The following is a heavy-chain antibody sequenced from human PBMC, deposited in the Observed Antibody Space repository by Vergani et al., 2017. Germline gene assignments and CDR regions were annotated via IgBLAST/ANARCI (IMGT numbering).Heavy chain of an antibody. CDR3: ARQVTIFGVVRGPDKAFDI. CDR2: IYYSGST. V-gene: IGHV4-39*01. CDR1: GGSISTNNYY. Sequence: QLQLQESGPGLVKPSETLSLTCTVSGGSISTNNYYWGWIRQPPGKGLEWIGSIYYSGSTYYNPSLKSRVTMSVDTSKNQFSLKLSSVTAADTAVYYCARQVTIFGVVRGPDKAFDIWGQGTMVTVSS. D-gene: IGHD3-3*01. J-gene: IGHJ3*02.